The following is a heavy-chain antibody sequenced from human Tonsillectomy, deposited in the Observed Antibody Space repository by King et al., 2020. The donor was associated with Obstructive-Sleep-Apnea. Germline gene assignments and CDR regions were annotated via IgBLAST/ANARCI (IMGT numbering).Heavy chain of an antibody. Sequence: RLQESGPGLVKPSETLSLTCTVSGYSISSTYYWGWIRQPPGKGLEWIGTIYHSGSTYYNPSLKSRVTISVDTSKNQFSLKLSSVTAADTAVYYCARGWNYYDSSGYDDYWGQGTLVTVSS. CDR1: GYSISSTYY. J-gene: IGHJ4*02. D-gene: IGHD3-22*01. CDR3: ARGWNYYDSSGYDDY. V-gene: IGHV4-38-2*02. CDR2: IYHSGST.